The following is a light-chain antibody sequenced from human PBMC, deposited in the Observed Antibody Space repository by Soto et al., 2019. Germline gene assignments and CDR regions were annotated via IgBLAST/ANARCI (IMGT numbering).Light chain of an antibody. V-gene: IGLV7-43*01. Sequence: QAVVTQEPSLTVSPGGTVTLTCASSTGAVTSGYYPNWFQQKSGQPPWALIYSTSNKHSWTPARFSGSLLGGKAALTLSGVTPEDEAEYYCLLYAGGAQGVFGGGTKLTVL. CDR2: STS. CDR1: TGAVTSGYY. CDR3: LLYAGGAQGV. J-gene: IGLJ2*01.